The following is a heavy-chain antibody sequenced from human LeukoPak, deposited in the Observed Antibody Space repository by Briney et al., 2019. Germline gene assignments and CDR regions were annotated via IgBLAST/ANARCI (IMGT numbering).Heavy chain of an antibody. V-gene: IGHV4-4*07. CDR1: GGSISSYY. Sequence: PSETLSLTCTVSGGSISSYYWSWIRQPAGKGLEWIGRIYTSGSTNYSPSLKSRVTMSVDTSKNQFSLKLSSVTAADTAVYYCAREPHYYGSGSYINWFDPWGQGTLVTVSS. CDR2: IYTSGST. J-gene: IGHJ5*02. CDR3: AREPHYYGSGSYINWFDP. D-gene: IGHD3-10*01.